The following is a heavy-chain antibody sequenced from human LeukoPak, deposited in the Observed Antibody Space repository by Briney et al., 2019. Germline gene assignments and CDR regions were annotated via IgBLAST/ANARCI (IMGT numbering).Heavy chain of an antibody. CDR3: ASDPSLYSSRGS. V-gene: IGHV4-34*01. CDR2: INHSGST. J-gene: IGHJ4*02. D-gene: IGHD6-13*01. CDR1: GGSFSGYY. Sequence: SETLSLTCAVYGGSFSGYYWSWIRQPPGKGLEWIGEINHSGSTNYNPSLKSRVTISVDTSKNQSSLKLSSVTAADTAVYYCASDPSLYSSRGSRGQGTLVTVSS.